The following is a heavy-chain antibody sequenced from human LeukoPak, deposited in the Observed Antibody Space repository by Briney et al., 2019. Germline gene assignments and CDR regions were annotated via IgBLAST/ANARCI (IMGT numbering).Heavy chain of an antibody. CDR3: ARDSWAAAAINWFDP. CDR1: GFTFSSYW. CDR2: IKQDGSEK. J-gene: IGHJ5*02. V-gene: IGHV3-7*01. Sequence: GGSLRLSCAASGFTFSSYWMSWVRQAPGKGLEWVANIKQDGSEKYYVDSVKGRFTISRDNAKNSLYLQMNSLRAEDTAVYYCARDSWAAAAINWFDPWGQGTLVTVSS. D-gene: IGHD6-13*01.